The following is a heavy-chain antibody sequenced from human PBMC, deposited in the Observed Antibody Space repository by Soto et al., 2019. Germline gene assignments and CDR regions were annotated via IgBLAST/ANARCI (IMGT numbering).Heavy chain of an antibody. Sequence: GGSLRLSCAASGFTLSSYAMHWVRQAPGKGLEWVAVISHDGSNKYYADSVKGRFTISRDNSKNTLYLQMNSLRAEDTAVYYCARSHSPYCCGGSCPYCYYSYGTDV. CDR2: ISHDGSNK. V-gene: IGHV3-30-3*01. J-gene: IGHJ6*01. D-gene: IGHD2-15*01. CDR3: ARSHSPYCCGGSCPYCYYSYGTDV. CDR1: GFTLSSYA.